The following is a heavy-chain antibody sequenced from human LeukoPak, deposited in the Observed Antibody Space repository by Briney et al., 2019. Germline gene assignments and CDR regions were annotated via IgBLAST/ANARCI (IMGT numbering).Heavy chain of an antibody. V-gene: IGHV4-39*02. Sequence: SETLSLTCTVSGGSVSSTTYYWGWIRQSSGKGLEWIATVFYTGSTYYNPSLKSRVTISADRSMNRFSLRLNSVTAADTAVYYCAGGDGCTYPYLEYWGQGSLVTVSS. CDR2: VFYTGST. D-gene: IGHD5-24*01. J-gene: IGHJ4*02. CDR3: AGGDGCTYPYLEY. CDR1: GGSVSSTTYY.